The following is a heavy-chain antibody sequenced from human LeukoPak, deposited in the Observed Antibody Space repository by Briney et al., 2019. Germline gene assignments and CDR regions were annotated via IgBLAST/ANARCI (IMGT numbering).Heavy chain of an antibody. CDR1: GGSISSGSYY. D-gene: IGHD5-12*01. CDR3: ARSQARVDPSRDCFDP. V-gene: IGHV4-61*02. CDR2: IYTGGST. Sequence: SETLSLTCTVSGGSISSGSYYWSWIRQPAGKGPEWIGRIYTGGSTNYNPSLKSRVTISIDTSKNQFSLKLSPVTAADTAMYYCARSQARVDPSRDCFDPWGQGTLVTVSS. J-gene: IGHJ5*02.